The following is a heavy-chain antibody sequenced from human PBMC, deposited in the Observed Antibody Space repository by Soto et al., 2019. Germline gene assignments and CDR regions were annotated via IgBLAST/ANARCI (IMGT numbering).Heavy chain of an antibody. CDR3: ARVGAPWWFDP. D-gene: IGHD1-26*01. CDR1: GYAXSSDG. J-gene: IGHJ5*02. CDR2: ISAYNGNT. Sequence: SXKVSLKASGYAXSSDGIGLVRQAPGQGLEWMGWISAYNGNTNYAQKLQGRVTMTTDKSTSTAYMELRSLRSDATAVYYCARVGAPWWFDPWGQGTLVTVSS. V-gene: IGHV1-18*01.